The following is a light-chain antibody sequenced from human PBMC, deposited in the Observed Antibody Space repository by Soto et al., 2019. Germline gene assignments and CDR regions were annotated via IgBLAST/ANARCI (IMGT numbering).Light chain of an antibody. CDR2: GAS. CDR3: QQCFSTPQT. V-gene: IGKV1-39*01. J-gene: IGKJ1*01. CDR1: QTISTY. Sequence: IQMTQSPSPLSASVGDRVTITCRASQTISTYLNWYQQKPGKAPKLLIYGASSLQSGVPSRFSGSGSGTDFTLTISSLQPEDFGTYYCQQCFSTPQTFGQGTKVDI.